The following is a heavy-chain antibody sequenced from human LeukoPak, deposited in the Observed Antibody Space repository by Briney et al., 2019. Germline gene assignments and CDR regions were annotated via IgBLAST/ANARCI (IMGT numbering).Heavy chain of an antibody. J-gene: IGHJ4*02. CDR1: GFAFDSFS. CDR2: ISTIGSYI. V-gene: IGHV3-21*01. D-gene: IGHD3-3*01. Sequence: GGSLRLSCAASGFAFDSFSMNWVRQVPGKGLEGVSSISTIGSYIYDADSVKGRFTIPRDNAKNSLYLQMNSLRAEDTAVYYCARGFWSGYWYFDYWGQGTLVTVSS. CDR3: ARGFWSGYWYFDY.